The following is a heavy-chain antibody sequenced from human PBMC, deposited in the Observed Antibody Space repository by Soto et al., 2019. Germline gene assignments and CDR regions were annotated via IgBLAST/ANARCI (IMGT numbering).Heavy chain of an antibody. CDR1: GYSFTSYW. CDR3: ARHGVVVPAAIEEDYYYYYGMDV. V-gene: IGHV5-51*01. Sequence: PGESLKISCKGSGYSFTSYWIGWVRQMPGKGLEWMGIIYPGDSDTRYSPSFQGQVTISADKSTSTAYLQWSSLKASDTAMYYCARHGVVVPAAIEEDYYYYYGMDVWGQGTTVTVSS. D-gene: IGHD2-2*02. CDR2: IYPGDSDT. J-gene: IGHJ6*02.